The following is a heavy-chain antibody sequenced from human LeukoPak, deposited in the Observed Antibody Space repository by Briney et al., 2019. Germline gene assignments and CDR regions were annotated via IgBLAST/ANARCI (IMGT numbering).Heavy chain of an antibody. D-gene: IGHD1-26*01. CDR1: GGSISSSSYY. Sequence: PSETLSLTYTVSGGSISSSSYYWGWIRQPPGKGLEWIGTIYYSGSTYYNPSLKSRVTISVDTSKNQFSLKLSSVTAADTAVYYCARDGSVGSYYYYMDVWGKGTTVTISS. CDR3: ARDGSVGSYYYYMDV. V-gene: IGHV4-39*07. J-gene: IGHJ6*03. CDR2: IYYSGST.